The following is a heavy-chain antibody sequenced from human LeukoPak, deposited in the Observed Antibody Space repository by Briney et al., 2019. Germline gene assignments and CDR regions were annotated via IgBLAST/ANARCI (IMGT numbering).Heavy chain of an antibody. J-gene: IGHJ3*02. CDR3: AKKEGVIDAFDI. CDR1: GFTFSSYA. D-gene: IGHD3-16*02. Sequence: GGSLRLSRAASGFTFSSYAMSWVRQAPGKGLEWVSAISGSGGSTYYADSVKGRFTISRDNSKNTLYLQMNSLRAEDTAVYYCAKKEGVIDAFDIWGQGTMVTVSS. CDR2: ISGSGGST. V-gene: IGHV3-23*01.